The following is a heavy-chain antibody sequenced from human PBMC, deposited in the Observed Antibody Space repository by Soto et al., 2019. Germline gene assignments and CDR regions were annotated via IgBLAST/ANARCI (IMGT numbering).Heavy chain of an antibody. CDR3: ARFNSGPFDS. V-gene: IGHV3-11*01. CDR2: IGSPTI. CDR1: GFTFSDYY. J-gene: IGHJ4*02. Sequence: PGGSLRLSCAGSGFTFSDYYMSWIRQAPGKGLEWISYIGSPTIYYADSVKGRFTISRDNAKNSLYLQLNSLRAEDTAVYYCARFNSGPFDSWGQGTLVTVSS. D-gene: IGHD2-15*01.